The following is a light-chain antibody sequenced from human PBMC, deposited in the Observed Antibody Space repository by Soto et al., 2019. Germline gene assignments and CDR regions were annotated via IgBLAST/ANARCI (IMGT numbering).Light chain of an antibody. J-gene: IGKJ2*01. Sequence: EVVLTQSPGTLSLSPGERATLSCRASQSVSNNYLAWYQQKPGQGPRLLIFGSSDRATGIPARFSGSGSGTDYTTTISSLEHEDFAAYYCKLHGSTPPHTFGQGTKVEIK. CDR3: KLHGSTPPHT. CDR2: GSS. V-gene: IGKV3-20*01. CDR1: QSVSNNY.